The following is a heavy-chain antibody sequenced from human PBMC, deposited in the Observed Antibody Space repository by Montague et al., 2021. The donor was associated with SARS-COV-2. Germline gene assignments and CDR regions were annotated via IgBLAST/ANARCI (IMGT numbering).Heavy chain of an antibody. D-gene: IGHD5-18*01. Sequence: CAISGDSVSSHSAAWNWIRQSPSRGLEWLGRTYYRSKWYNDYAVSVKSRITINPDTSKNQFSLQLNSVTPEDTAAYYCARDTRIQLWFDRDYYYGMDVWGQGTTVTVSS. CDR3: ARDTRIQLWFDRDYYYGMDV. CDR1: GDSVSSHSAA. J-gene: IGHJ6*02. V-gene: IGHV6-1*01. CDR2: TYYRSKWYN.